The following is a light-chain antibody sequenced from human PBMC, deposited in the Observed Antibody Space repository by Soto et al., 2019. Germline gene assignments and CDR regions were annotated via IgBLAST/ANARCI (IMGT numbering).Light chain of an antibody. CDR3: AAWDDSLNSVI. J-gene: IGLJ2*01. Sequence: QAVVTQPPSASGTPGQSVSISCSRSRSNIGTNPVNWYQQLPGTAPKLLFYTNTQRPSGVPDRFSASKSGTSASLAISGLQSEDEADYYCAAWDDSLNSVIFGGGTKLTVL. V-gene: IGLV1-44*01. CDR1: RSNIGTNP. CDR2: TNT.